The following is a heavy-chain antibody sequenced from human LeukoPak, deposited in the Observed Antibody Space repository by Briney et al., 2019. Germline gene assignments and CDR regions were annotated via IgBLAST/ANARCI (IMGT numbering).Heavy chain of an antibody. D-gene: IGHD3-9*01. V-gene: IGHV3-30-3*01. J-gene: IGHJ4*02. CDR3: ARDFDQGGADYYFAY. Sequence: GGSLRLSCAASGFTFNRYAIHWVRQAPGKGLEWVTVIASDGNDQHYADSVKGRFTISRDNSKNTVFLQMNSLRIEDTAVYYCARDFDQGGADYYFAYWGQGTLVTVSS. CDR1: GFTFNRYA. CDR2: IASDGNDQ.